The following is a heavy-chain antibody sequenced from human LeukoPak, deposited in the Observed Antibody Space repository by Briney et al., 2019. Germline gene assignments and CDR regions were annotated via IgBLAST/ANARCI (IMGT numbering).Heavy chain of an antibody. D-gene: IGHD3-10*01. CDR3: ARGRPGSEVRGVIIPFLH. V-gene: IGHV4-34*01. CDR1: GGSFSGYY. CDR2: INHSGST. J-gene: IGHJ4*02. Sequence: PSETLSLTCAVYGGSFSGYYWSWLRQPPGKGLEWIGEINHSGSTNYNPSLKSRVTISVDTSKNQFSLKLSSVTAADTAVYYCARGRPGSEVRGVIIPFLHWGQGTLVTVSS.